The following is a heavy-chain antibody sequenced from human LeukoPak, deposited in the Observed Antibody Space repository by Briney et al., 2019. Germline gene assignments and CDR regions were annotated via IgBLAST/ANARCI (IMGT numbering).Heavy chain of an antibody. V-gene: IGHV3-64*01. D-gene: IGHD6-19*01. CDR3: ARDSGIAVAGTGYYYYYYMDV. J-gene: IGHJ6*03. CDR1: GFTFSSYA. CDR2: ISSNGGGT. Sequence: PGGSLRLSCAASGFTFSSYAMHWVRQAPGKGLEYVSAISSNGGGTYYANSVKGRFTISRDNSKNTLYLQMGSLRAEDMAVYYCARDSGIAVAGTGYYYYYYMDVWGKGTTVTVSS.